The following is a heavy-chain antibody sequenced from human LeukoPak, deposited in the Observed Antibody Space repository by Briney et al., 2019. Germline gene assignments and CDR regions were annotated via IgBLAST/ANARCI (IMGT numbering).Heavy chain of an antibody. CDR2: ISAYNGNT. V-gene: IGHV1-18*01. CDR1: GYTFTSYG. CDR3: ARVLVRGVHYYGMDV. D-gene: IGHD3-10*01. Sequence: ASVKVSCKASGYTFTSYGICWVRQAPGQGLEWMGWISAYNGNTNYAQKLQGRVTMTTDTSTSTAYMELRSLRSDDTAVYYCARVLVRGVHYYGMDVWGQGTTVTVSS. J-gene: IGHJ6*02.